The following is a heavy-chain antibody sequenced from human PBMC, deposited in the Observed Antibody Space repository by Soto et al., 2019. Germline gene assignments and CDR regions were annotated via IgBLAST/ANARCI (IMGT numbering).Heavy chain of an antibody. V-gene: IGHV1-69*05. Sequence: GASVKVSCKASGGTFSSYALSWVRQAPGQGLEWMGGIIPIFGTANYAQKFQDRVTITTDTSISTASMKLTRLTSDDTAIYYCARGDSTDCSNGVCSFFYNHDMDVWGQGTTVTVSS. CDR2: IIPIFGTA. CDR3: ARGDSTDCSNGVCSFFYNHDMDV. D-gene: IGHD2-8*01. CDR1: GGTFSSYA. J-gene: IGHJ6*02.